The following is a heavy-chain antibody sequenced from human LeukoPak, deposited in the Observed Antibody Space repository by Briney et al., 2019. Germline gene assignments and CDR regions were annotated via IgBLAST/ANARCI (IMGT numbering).Heavy chain of an antibody. D-gene: IGHD1-26*01. CDR1: GGSISSYY. CDR2: IYYSGST. J-gene: IGHJ4*02. CDR3: ARGGEIVGATWDY. V-gene: IGHV4-59*12. Sequence: KPSETLSLTCTVSGGSISSYYWSWIRQPPGKGLEWIGYIYYSGSTNYNPSLKSRVTISVDTSKNQFSLKLSSVTAADTAVYYCARGGEIVGATWDYWGQGTLVTVSS.